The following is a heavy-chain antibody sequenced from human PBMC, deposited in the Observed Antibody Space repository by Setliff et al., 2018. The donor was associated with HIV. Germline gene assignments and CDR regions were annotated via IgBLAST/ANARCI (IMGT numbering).Heavy chain of an antibody. CDR2: IVPFVNIA. D-gene: IGHD5-18*01. CDR3: ARGWSEDTSMVQVEYFEH. J-gene: IGHJ1*01. Sequence: SVKVSCKASGGTLSNYAISWVRQAPEQGLEWVGGIVPFVNIANYAQKFQGRVTMTADKSTSTVYMELRSLRSEDTAVYFCARGWSEDTSMVQVEYFEHWGQGTLVTVSS. V-gene: IGHV1-69*10. CDR1: GGTLSNYA.